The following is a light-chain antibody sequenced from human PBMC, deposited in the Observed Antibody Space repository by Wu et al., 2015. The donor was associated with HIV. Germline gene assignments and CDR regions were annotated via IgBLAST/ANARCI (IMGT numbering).Light chain of an antibody. CDR2: GAS. J-gene: IGKJ4*01. CDR3: QQYNNWVT. CDR1: QSVSSN. V-gene: IGKV3-15*01. Sequence: EIVMTQFPATLSVSPGERATLSCRASQSVSSNLAWYQQKPGQAPRLLIRGASTRATGIPARFSGSGSGTEFTLTISSMQSEDFAVYYCQQYNNWVTFGGGTKVEIK.